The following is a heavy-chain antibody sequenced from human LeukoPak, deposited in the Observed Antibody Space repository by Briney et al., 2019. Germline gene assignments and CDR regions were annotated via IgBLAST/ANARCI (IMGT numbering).Heavy chain of an antibody. Sequence: SETLSLTCTVSGGSISSYYWSWIRQPPGKGLEWIGYIYYSGSTNYNPSLKSRVTISVDTSKNQFSLKLSSVTAADTAVYYCARADIVVVPAAIRQWELLHSFDYWGQGTLVTVSS. D-gene: IGHD2-2*02. CDR3: ARADIVVVPAAIRQWELLHSFDY. CDR2: IYYSGST. V-gene: IGHV4-59*01. CDR1: GGSISSYY. J-gene: IGHJ4*02.